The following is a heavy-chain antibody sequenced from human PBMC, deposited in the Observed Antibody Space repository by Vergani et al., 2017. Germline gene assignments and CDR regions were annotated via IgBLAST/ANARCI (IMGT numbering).Heavy chain of an antibody. J-gene: IGHJ5*02. V-gene: IGHV4-39*01. CDR1: GGSISSSSYY. CDR3: ARRFSYYDSSGYKGWFDP. Sequence: QLQLQESDPGLVKPSETLSLTCTVSGGSISSSSYYWGWIRQPPGKGLEWIGSIYYSGSTYYNPSLKSRVTISVDTSKNQFSLKLSSVTAADTAVYYCARRFSYYDSSGYKGWFDPWGQGTLVTVSS. D-gene: IGHD3-22*01. CDR2: IYYSGST.